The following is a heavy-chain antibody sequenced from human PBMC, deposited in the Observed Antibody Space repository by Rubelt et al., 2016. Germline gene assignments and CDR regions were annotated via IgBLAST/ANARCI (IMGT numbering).Heavy chain of an antibody. CDR3: ARSYSNYQDGYYYYYGMDF. CDR2: INHSGST. Sequence: QVQLQQWGAGLLKPSETLSLTCAVYGGSFRGYYWSWIRQPPGKGLEWIGEINHSGSTNYNPSLKSRVTDAVDTSKNQFSLKLSSVTAADTAVYYCARSYSNYQDGYYYYYGMDFWGQGTTVTVSS. CDR1: GGSFRGYY. J-gene: IGHJ6*02. D-gene: IGHD4-11*01. V-gene: IGHV4-34*01.